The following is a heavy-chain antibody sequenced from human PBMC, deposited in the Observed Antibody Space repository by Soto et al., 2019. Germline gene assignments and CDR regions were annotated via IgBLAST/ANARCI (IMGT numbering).Heavy chain of an antibody. CDR1: GFSFNRHW. V-gene: IGHV3-7*01. J-gene: IGHJ6*02. CDR3: ARDPYYYDSHYYYGLDV. D-gene: IGHD3-22*01. CDR2: IKRDGSEK. Sequence: GGSLRLSCAASGFSFNRHWMSWVRQAPGKGLQWVASIKRDGSEKYYVDSVKGRFTISRDNVKNSLSLQMNSLRAEDTAVYYCARDPYYYDSHYYYGLDVWGQGTTVTVSS.